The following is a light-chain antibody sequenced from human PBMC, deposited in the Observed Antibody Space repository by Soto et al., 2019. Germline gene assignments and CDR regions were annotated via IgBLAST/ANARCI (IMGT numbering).Light chain of an antibody. J-gene: IGLJ3*02. CDR1: SSNIGATYD. V-gene: IGLV1-40*01. CDR2: GHN. CDR3: QSYDNSLSGSGV. Sequence: QSVLTQPPSVSGAPGQRVTISCAGSSSNIGATYDVHWYQQLPGTAPKLLIYGHNIRPSGVPDRFSGFKSGASASLVITGLQAEDEADYYCQSYDNSLSGSGVFGGGTKLTVL.